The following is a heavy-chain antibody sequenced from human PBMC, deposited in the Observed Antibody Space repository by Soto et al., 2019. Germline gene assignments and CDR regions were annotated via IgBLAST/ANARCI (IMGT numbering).Heavy chain of an antibody. CDR2: IYYSGST. CDR1: GGSISSGGYY. D-gene: IGHD2-15*01. V-gene: IGHV4-31*03. J-gene: IGHJ2*01. Sequence: QVQLQESGPGLVKPSQTLSLTCTVSGGSISSGGYYWSWIRQHPGKGLEWIGYIYYSGSTYYNPSLKSRVTISVDTSKNQFSLKLSSVAAADTAVYYCARDRKGLGYCSGGSCQMYWYFDLWGRGTLVTASS. CDR3: ARDRKGLGYCSGGSCQMYWYFDL.